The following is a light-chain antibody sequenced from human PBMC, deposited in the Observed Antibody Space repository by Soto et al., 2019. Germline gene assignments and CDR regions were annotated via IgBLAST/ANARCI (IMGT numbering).Light chain of an antibody. CDR3: CSFTTSSTYV. J-gene: IGLJ1*01. CDR2: DVT. Sequence: QSVLTQPASVSGSPGQSITIPCTGTSSDVGGYNYVSWYQQYPGKAPKVMIYDVTNRPSGVSNRFSGSRSSNTASLTISGLQAEDEADYYCCSFTTSSTYVFGTGTKVTVL. V-gene: IGLV2-14*01. CDR1: SSDVGGYNY.